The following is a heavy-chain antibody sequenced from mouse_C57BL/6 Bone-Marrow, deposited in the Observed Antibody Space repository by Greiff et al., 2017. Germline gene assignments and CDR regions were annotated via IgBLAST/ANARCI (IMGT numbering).Heavy chain of an antibody. J-gene: IGHJ1*03. V-gene: IGHV1-81*01. D-gene: IGHD1-1*01. CDR2: IYPRSGNT. CDR1: GYTFTSYG. CDR3: AMRAYGSYWYFDV. Sequence: QVQLKESGAELARPGASVKLSCKASGYTFTSYGISWVKQRTGQGLEWIGEIYPRSGNTYYNEKFKGKATLTADKSSSTAYMELRSLTSEDSAVYFCAMRAYGSYWYFDVWGTGTTVTVSS.